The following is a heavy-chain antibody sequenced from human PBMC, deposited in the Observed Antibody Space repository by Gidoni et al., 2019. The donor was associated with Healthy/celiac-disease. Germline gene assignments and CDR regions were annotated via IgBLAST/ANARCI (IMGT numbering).Heavy chain of an antibody. Sequence: EVQLVESGGGLVKPAGSLRLSCASSGFTFRTYNMNWVRQAPGKGLEWVSSISSSSNYIYYADSVKGRFTISRDNAKNSLYLQMNSLRAEDTAVYYCARWSDYSGSGSYYNDYWGQGTLVTVSS. V-gene: IGHV3-21*01. CDR3: ARWSDYSGSGSYYNDY. CDR1: GFTFRTYN. D-gene: IGHD3-10*01. CDR2: ISSSSNYI. J-gene: IGHJ4*02.